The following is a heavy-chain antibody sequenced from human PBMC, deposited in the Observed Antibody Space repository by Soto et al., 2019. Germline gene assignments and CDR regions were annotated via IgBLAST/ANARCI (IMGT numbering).Heavy chain of an antibody. CDR1: GGSISSYY. CDR3: ARGWRQLVPNWFDP. V-gene: IGHV4-59*01. Sequence: QVQLQESGPGLVKPSETLSLTCTVSGGSISSYYWSWIRQPPGKGLEWIGYIYYSGSTNYNPSLKRRVTISVDTSKNQFSLKLSSVTAADTAVYYCARGWRQLVPNWFDPWGQGTLVTVSS. CDR2: IYYSGST. J-gene: IGHJ5*02. D-gene: IGHD6-6*01.